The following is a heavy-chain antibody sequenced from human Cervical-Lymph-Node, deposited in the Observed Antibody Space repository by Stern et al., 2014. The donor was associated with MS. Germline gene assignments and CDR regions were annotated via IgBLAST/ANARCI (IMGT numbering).Heavy chain of an antibody. D-gene: IGHD3-22*01. CDR2: INPTGGST. J-gene: IGHJ4*02. V-gene: IGHV1-46*01. CDR3: ARAGSGNSNYFDY. CDR1: GYTFTAYY. Sequence: QVQLVQSGAEVKKPGASVKISCKASGYTFTAYYLYWVRQASGQGLEWGGIINPTGGSTTYAQTFQGRVTMTADTSTSTVYMDLSSLTSEDTAIYYCARAGSGNSNYFDYWGQGTLVTVSP.